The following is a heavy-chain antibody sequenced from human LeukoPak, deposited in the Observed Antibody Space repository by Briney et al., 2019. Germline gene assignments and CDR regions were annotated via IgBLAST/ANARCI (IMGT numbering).Heavy chain of an antibody. CDR1: GYTFTGYY. CDR2: INPNSGGT. D-gene: IGHD6-19*01. V-gene: IGHV1-2*02. J-gene: IGHJ4*02. Sequence: ASVKVSCKASGYTFTGYYMHWVRQAPGQGLEWMGWINPNSGGTNYAQKFQGRVTMTRDTSISTAYMELSRLRSDDTAVYYCAREGGGYGSGSIDYWGQGTLVTVSS. CDR3: AREGGGYGSGSIDY.